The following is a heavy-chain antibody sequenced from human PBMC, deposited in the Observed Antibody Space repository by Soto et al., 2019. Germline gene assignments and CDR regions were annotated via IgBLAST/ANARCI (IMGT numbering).Heavy chain of an antibody. CDR3: ARLRGGAEIYYYYYYGMDV. CDR1: GFTFSSYW. CDR2: INSDGSST. D-gene: IGHD3-10*01. V-gene: IGHV3-74*01. Sequence: GGSLRLSCAASGFTFSSYWMHWVRQAPGKGLVWVSRINSDGSSTSYADSVKGRFTISRDNAKNTLYLQMNSLRAEDTAVYYCARLRGGAEIYYYYYYGMDVWGQGTTVTVS. J-gene: IGHJ6*02.